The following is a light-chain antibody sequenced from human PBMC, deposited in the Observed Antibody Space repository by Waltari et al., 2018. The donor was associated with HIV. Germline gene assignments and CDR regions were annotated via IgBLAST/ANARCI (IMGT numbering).Light chain of an antibody. CDR2: RNN. CDR3: AAWDDSLSAYWV. Sequence: QSVLTQPPSASGTPGQRVTISCSGSSSNIGSNYVYWYQQLPGTAPKLLIYRNNQRPSGVPDRFSGSKSGTSASRAISGLRSEDEADYYCAAWDDSLSAYWVFGGGTKLTVL. CDR1: SSNIGSNY. J-gene: IGLJ3*02. V-gene: IGLV1-47*01.